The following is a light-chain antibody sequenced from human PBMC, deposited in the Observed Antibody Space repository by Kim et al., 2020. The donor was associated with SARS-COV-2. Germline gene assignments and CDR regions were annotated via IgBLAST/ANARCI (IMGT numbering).Light chain of an antibody. CDR1: SSDIGGYNY. CDR3: SSYTSTSTLVI. CDR2: DVS. V-gene: IGLV2-14*03. J-gene: IGLJ2*01. Sequence: QSALTQPASASGSPGQSITISCTGNSSDIGGYNYVSWYQQHPGKAPKLTIYDVSNRPSGVSNRFSGSKSGNTASLTISGLQAEDEADYYCSSYTSTSTLVIFGGGTQLTVL.